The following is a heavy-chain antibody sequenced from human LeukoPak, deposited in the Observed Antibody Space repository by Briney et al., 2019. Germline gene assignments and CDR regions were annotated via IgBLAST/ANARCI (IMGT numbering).Heavy chain of an antibody. V-gene: IGHV3-23*01. CDR3: VKGEAVIAASFES. CDR2: ITSSGASA. J-gene: IGHJ4*02. D-gene: IGHD2-15*01. Sequence: GGSLRLSCAASGFTFSNYAMSWARQAPGKGLEWVSIITSSGASAYYADSVKGRFTISRDNSKNTLSLQMNSLRAEDTAIYYCVKGEAVIAASFESWGQGTLVTVPS. CDR1: GFTFSNYA.